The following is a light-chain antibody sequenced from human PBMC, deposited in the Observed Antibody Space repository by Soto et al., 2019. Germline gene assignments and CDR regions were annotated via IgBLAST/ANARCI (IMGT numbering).Light chain of an antibody. J-gene: IGKJ5*01. CDR1: QSVNSH. Sequence: EIVLTQSPGTLSLSPGERATLSCRASQSVNSHLGWYQQKPGQVPRLLIYDTSNRATGIPGRFSGSGSGTDFTLTISSLAPEDFAVYYCQHRSNWPPGFGQGTRLEI. V-gene: IGKV3-11*01. CDR3: QHRSNWPPG. CDR2: DTS.